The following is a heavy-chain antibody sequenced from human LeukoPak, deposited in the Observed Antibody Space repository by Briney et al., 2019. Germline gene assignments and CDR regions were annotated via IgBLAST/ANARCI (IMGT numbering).Heavy chain of an antibody. CDR2: FDPEDGET. J-gene: IGHJ6*02. D-gene: IGHD6-13*01. V-gene: IGHV1-24*01. Sequence: GASVKVSCTVSGYTLTELSMHWVRQAPGKGLGWMGGFDPEDGETIYAQKFQGRVTMTEDTSTDTAYMELSSLRSEDTAVYYCARNGGPGSSVYYYYYGMDVWGQGTTVTVSS. CDR3: ARNGGPGSSVYYYYYGMDV. CDR1: GYTLTELS.